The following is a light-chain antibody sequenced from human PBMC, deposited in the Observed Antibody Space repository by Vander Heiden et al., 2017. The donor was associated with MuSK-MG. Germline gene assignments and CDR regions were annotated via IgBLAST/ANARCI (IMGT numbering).Light chain of an antibody. CDR1: KLGDKY. V-gene: IGLV3-1*01. CDR3: QAGDSSTV. CDR2: QES. Sequence: SYELTQPPSVSVSPGQTASITCSGDKLGDKYACWYQQKPGQSPVLVIYQESKRPSGIPERFSGSNSGNTATLTFSGTQAMDEADYYCQAGDSSTVFGGGTKLTVL. J-gene: IGLJ2*01.